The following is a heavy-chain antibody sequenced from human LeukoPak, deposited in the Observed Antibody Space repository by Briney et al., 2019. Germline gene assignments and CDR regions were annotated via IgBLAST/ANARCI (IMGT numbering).Heavy chain of an antibody. CDR2: ISGSGGST. Sequence: GGSLRLSCAASGFTFRSYGMSWVRQAPGKGLEWVSAISGSGGSTYYADSVKGRFTISRDNSKNTLYLQMNSLRAEDTAVYYCAKEGDYGDYVGNFDYWGQGTLVTVSS. CDR3: AKEGDYGDYVGNFDY. D-gene: IGHD4-17*01. V-gene: IGHV3-23*01. CDR1: GFTFRSYG. J-gene: IGHJ4*02.